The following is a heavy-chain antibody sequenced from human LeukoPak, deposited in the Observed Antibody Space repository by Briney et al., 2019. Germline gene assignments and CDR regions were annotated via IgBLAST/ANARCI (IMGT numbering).Heavy chain of an antibody. D-gene: IGHD4-11*01. V-gene: IGHV3-30*02. CDR1: GLIFSSYG. CDR3: TETGIGLQGH. CDR2: IRHDESKT. Sequence: GGSLRLSCAASGLIFSSYGMHWVRQAPGEGLEWVAYIRHDESKTFYADSVKGRFTISRDNSKNTLYLQMHSLRAEDTAVYYCTETGIGLQGHWGQGTLVTVSS. J-gene: IGHJ4*02.